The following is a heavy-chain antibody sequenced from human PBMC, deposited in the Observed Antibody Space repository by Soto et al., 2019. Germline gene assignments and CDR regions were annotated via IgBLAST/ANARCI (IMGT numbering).Heavy chain of an antibody. J-gene: IGHJ5*02. Sequence: SETLSLTCTVSGGSISDISYCWGWIRQPPGKGLQWIGCMFYSGATYYNPSLKNRVTLSVDTSNNEFSLKLVSVTAPDTAVYYCARHKSGSDWLDPWGQGNLLTVSS. V-gene: IGHV4-39*01. CDR3: ARHKSGSDWLDP. D-gene: IGHD5-12*01. CDR1: GGSISDISYC. CDR2: MFYSGAT.